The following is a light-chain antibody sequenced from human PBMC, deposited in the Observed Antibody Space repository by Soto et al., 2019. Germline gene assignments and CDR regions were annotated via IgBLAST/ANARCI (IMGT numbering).Light chain of an antibody. Sequence: QPVLTQPPSTSGTPGQRVTISCSGSSSNIGSNTVNWYQQLPATAPKLLIYSNNQRPSGVPDRFSGSFSGTSASLAISGLRSEDEADYYCATWDDSLNGPVFGGGTKLTVL. CDR1: SSNIGSNT. CDR3: ATWDDSLNGPV. V-gene: IGLV1-44*01. CDR2: SNN. J-gene: IGLJ3*02.